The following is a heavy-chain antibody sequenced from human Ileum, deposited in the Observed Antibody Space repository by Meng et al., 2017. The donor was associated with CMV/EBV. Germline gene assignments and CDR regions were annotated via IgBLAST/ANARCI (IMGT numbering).Heavy chain of an antibody. Sequence: GESLKISCAASGFTFSSNGMHWVRQAPGKGLEYVSFISSNGGSTYYADSVKGRFTISRDNSKNTLYLQMGSLRAEDMAVYYWARDRRWLQFLDYWGQGTLVTVSS. J-gene: IGHJ4*02. CDR3: ARDRRWLQFLDY. CDR1: GFTFSSNG. CDR2: ISSNGGST. V-gene: IGHV3-64*02. D-gene: IGHD5-24*01.